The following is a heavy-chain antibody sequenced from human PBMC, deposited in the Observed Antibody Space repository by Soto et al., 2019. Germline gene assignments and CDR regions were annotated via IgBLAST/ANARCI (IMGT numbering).Heavy chain of an antibody. D-gene: IGHD2-2*01. V-gene: IGHV4-39*07. CDR1: GGSISSSSYY. Sequence: SGTLSRSRTLSGGSISSSSYYLGWVRHPPGKGLGGIGEINHSGSTNYNPSLKSRVTISVDTSKNQFSLKLSSVTAADTAVYYCAGKSYYCSSTSCRYNWFYPWGQGTLVTVS. J-gene: IGHJ5*02. CDR2: INHSGST. CDR3: AGKSYYCSSTSCRYNWFYP.